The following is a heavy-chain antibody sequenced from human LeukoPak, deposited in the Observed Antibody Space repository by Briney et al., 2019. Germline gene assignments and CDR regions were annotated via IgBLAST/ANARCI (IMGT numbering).Heavy chain of an antibody. V-gene: IGHV4-61*02. Sequence: SQTLSLTCTVSGGSISSGSYYWSWIRQPAGKGLEWIGRIYTSGSPNYNPSLKSRVTISVDTSKNQFSLKLNSVTAADTAVYYCARDPYGDYVGFDYWGQGTLVTVSS. CDR2: IYTSGSP. CDR3: ARDPYGDYVGFDY. D-gene: IGHD4-17*01. CDR1: GGSISSGSYY. J-gene: IGHJ4*02.